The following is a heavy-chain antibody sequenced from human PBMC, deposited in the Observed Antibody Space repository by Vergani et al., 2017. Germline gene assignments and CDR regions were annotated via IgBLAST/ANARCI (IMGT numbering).Heavy chain of an antibody. CDR2: MNPNSGNT. CDR3: ARVVVPAAIPNWFDP. CDR1: GYTFTSYD. D-gene: IGHD2-2*01. Sequence: QVQLVQSGAEVKKPGASVKVSCKASGYTFTSYDINWVRQATGQGLEWMGWMNPNSGNTGYAQKFQGRVTMTRDTSISTAYMELSSLRSEDTAVYYCARVVVPAAIPNWFDPWGQGTLVTVSS. J-gene: IGHJ5*02. V-gene: IGHV1-8*02.